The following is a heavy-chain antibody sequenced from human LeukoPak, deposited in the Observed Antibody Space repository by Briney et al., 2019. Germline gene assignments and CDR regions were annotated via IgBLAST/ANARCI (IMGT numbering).Heavy chain of an antibody. V-gene: IGHV3-23*01. CDR1: GFTFSNYA. D-gene: IGHD2-21*01. CDR2: ITDSGRSS. CDR3: AKDGGGNCYDPIDY. J-gene: IGHJ4*02. Sequence: GGSLRLSCAFSGFTFSNYAMSWVRQAPGKGLEWISGITDSGRSSYFADSVRGRFTISRDKSKNTLYLQMNSLRAEDTALYFCAKDGGGNCYDPIDYWGQGILVTVPS.